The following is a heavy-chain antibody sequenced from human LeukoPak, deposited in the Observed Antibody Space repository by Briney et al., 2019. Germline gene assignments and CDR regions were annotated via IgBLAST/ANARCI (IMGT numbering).Heavy chain of an antibody. CDR2: ISYSGST. CDR1: GASISSHY. J-gene: IGHJ4*02. Sequence: SETLSLTCTVSGASISSHYWSWIRQPPGKGLEWIAYISYSGSTNYNPSLKSRVTISVDTSKNQFSLKMISVTAADTAVYYCASQTDYYYDYWGRGTLVTVSS. D-gene: IGHD2-21*02. V-gene: IGHV4-59*11. CDR3: ASQTDYYYDY.